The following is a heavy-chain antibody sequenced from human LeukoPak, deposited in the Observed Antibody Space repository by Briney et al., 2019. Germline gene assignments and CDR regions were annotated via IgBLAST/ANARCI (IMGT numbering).Heavy chain of an antibody. V-gene: IGHV3-23*01. J-gene: IGHJ4*02. D-gene: IGHD4-23*01. CDR3: AKLTYGGNSGGSY. CDR2: ISGSVGST. CDR1: GLTFISYA. Sequence: PGGSLRLSCAAAGLTFISYAMSWVRQAPGKGLDWGSAISGSVGSTYYADSVKGRFTISRDNSKNTLYLQMSSLRVEDTAVYYCAKLTYGGNSGGSYWGQGTLVTVSS.